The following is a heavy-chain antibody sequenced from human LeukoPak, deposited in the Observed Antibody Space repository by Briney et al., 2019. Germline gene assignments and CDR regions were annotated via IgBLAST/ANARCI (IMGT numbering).Heavy chain of an antibody. J-gene: IGHJ6*03. Sequence: WSLRLSCAASGFTFSSYAMSWVRKAPGKGLEWVSAISGSGGSTYYADSVKGRFTISRDNSKNTLYLQMNSLRAEDTAVYYCAKDRAETQPYYMDVWGKGTTVTVSS. CDR1: GFTFSSYA. CDR3: AKDRAETQPYYMDV. D-gene: IGHD2-2*01. CDR2: ISGSGGST. V-gene: IGHV3-23*01.